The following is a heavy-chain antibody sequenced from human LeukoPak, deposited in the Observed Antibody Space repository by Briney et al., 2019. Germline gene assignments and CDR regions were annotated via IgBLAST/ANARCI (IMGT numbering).Heavy chain of an antibody. V-gene: IGHV4-34*01. Sequence: SSETLSLTCAVYGGSFSGYYWSWIRQPPGKGLEWIGEINHSGSTNYNPSLKSRVTISVDTSKNQFSLKLSSVTAADTAVYYCAGAEQRLNEVYYYYMDVWGKGTTVTVSS. CDR2: INHSGST. CDR1: GGSFSGYY. CDR3: AGAEQRLNEVYYYYMDV. J-gene: IGHJ6*03. D-gene: IGHD6-25*01.